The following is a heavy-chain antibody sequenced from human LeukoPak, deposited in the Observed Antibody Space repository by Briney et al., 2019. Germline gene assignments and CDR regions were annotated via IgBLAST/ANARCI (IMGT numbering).Heavy chain of an antibody. CDR2: IYSGGSA. V-gene: IGHV3-53*01. Sequence: HPGGSLRLSCAASGFTVTSNYISWVRQAPGKGLEWVSVIYSGGSASYADSVKGRFTISRDNFKNTLYLQMNSLRAEDTAVYYCARAVTKYWPFDSWGQGTLVTVSS. J-gene: IGHJ4*02. D-gene: IGHD4-17*01. CDR3: ARAVTKYWPFDS. CDR1: GFTVTSNY.